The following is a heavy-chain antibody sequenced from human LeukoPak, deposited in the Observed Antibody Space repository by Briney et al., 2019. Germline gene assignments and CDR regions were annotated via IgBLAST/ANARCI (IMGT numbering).Heavy chain of an antibody. CDR1: GGSIRSY. J-gene: IGHJ3*02. CDR2: IYGSGST. Sequence: SETLSLTCTVSGGSIRSYWSWIRQPAGKGLEWIGRIYGSGSTDYNPSLKSRVTMSIDTSKNQFSLNLISVTAADTAVYYCARTMNKISQKWELLARDAFDIWGQGTMVTVSS. V-gene: IGHV4-4*07. D-gene: IGHD1-26*01. CDR3: ARTMNKISQKWELLARDAFDI.